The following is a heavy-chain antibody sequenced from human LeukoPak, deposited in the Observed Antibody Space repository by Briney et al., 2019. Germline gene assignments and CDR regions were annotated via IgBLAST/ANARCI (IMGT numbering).Heavy chain of an antibody. D-gene: IGHD3-9*01. CDR2: ISAYNANT. V-gene: IGHV1-18*04. CDR1: GYTFTNYG. CDR3: ARTDYDILTGARMDV. J-gene: IGHJ6*04. Sequence: ASVKVSCKASGYTFTNYGITWVRQAPGQGLKWMGWISAYNANTNYAQKFQGRVTMTTDTSTSTVYVELRSLRSDDTAIYYCARTDYDILTGARMDVWGKGTTVTVSS.